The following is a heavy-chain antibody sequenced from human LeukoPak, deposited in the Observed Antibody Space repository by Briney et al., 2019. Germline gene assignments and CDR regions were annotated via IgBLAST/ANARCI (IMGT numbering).Heavy chain of an antibody. Sequence: GGSLRLSCGAAGFTFSNYGMLWVRQAPGKGLEWVAFIRYDGNNKLYADSMKGRFTISRDNSKNTLYLHINSLRAEDTAVYYCVKDNPLDYWGQGTLVIVSS. J-gene: IGHJ4*02. D-gene: IGHD1-14*01. CDR3: VKDNPLDY. CDR2: IRYDGNNK. V-gene: IGHV3-30*02. CDR1: GFTFSNYG.